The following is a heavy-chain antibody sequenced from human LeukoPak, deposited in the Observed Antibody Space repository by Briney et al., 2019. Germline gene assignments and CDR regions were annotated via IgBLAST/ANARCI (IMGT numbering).Heavy chain of an antibody. V-gene: IGHV3-7*01. CDR3: ARWSYGPEEGYYYYGMDV. CDR1: GFTFSLYW. CDR2: IKQDGSEK. Sequence: GGSLRLSCAASGFTFSLYWMNWVRRAPGKGLEWVANIKQDGSEKNYVDSVKGRFTISRDNAKNSLYLQMNSLRDEDTAVYYCARWSYGPEEGYYYYGMDVWGQGTTVTVSS. D-gene: IGHD5-18*01. J-gene: IGHJ6*02.